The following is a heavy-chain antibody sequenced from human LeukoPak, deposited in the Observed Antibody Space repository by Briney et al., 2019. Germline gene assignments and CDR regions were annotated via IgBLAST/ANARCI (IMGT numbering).Heavy chain of an antibody. CDR3: ASPAVAGTPDAFDI. J-gene: IGHJ3*02. CDR1: VGTFSSYA. CDR2: IIPIFGTA. V-gene: IGHV1-69*13. Sequence: VASVKVSCKASVGTFSSYAISWVRQAPGQGLEWMGGIIPIFGTANYAQKFQGRVTITADESTSTAYMELSSLRSEDTAVYYCASPAVAGTPDAFDIWGQGTMVTVSS. D-gene: IGHD6-19*01.